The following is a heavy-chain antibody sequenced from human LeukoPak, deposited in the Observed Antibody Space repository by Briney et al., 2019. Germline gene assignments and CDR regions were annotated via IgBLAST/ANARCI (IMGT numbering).Heavy chain of an antibody. CDR1: GFTFSTYS. V-gene: IGHV3-21*01. CDR2: ISSSSSYI. CDR3: ARPTYGDYEPFFDY. D-gene: IGHD4-17*01. J-gene: IGHJ4*02. Sequence: PGGSLRLSCAASGFTFSTYSMTWVRQAPGKGLEWVSSISSSSSYIYYAGSVKGRFTISRDNAKNSLYLQMNSLRAEDTAVYYCARPTYGDYEPFFDYWGQGTLVTVSS.